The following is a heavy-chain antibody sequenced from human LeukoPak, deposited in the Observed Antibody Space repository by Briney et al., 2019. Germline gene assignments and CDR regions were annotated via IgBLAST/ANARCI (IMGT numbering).Heavy chain of an antibody. CDR1: GFTFSSYA. CDR2: ISSSSSYI. CDR3: ASGYDFWSGYYSEYYFDY. D-gene: IGHD3-3*01. Sequence: PGGSLRLSCAASGFTFSSYAMSWVRQAPGKGLEWVSSISSSSSYIYYADSVKGRFTISRDNAKNSLYLQMNSLRAEDTAVYYCASGYDFWSGYYSEYYFDYWGQGTLVTVSS. V-gene: IGHV3-21*01. J-gene: IGHJ4*02.